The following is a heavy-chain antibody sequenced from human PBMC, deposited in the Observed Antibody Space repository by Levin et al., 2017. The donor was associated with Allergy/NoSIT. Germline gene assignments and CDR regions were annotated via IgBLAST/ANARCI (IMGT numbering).Heavy chain of an antibody. D-gene: IGHD3-10*01. CDR3: ARDNIGIPDAFDI. V-gene: IGHV3-9*01. CDR2: ISWNSGSI. Sequence: LAGGSLRLSCAASGFTFDDYAMHWVRQAPGKGLEWVSGISWNSGSIGYADSVKGRFTISRDNAKNSLYLQMNSLRTEDAALYYCARDNIGIPDAFDIWGQGTMVIVSS. CDR1: GFTFDDYA. J-gene: IGHJ3*02.